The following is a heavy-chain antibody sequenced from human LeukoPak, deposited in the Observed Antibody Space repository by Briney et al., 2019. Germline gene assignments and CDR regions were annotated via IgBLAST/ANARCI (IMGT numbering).Heavy chain of an antibody. CDR2: FTGRDNNI. Sequence: PGGSLTLSCAASGFTFSTYAMTWVRQAPGKGLEWVSGFTGRDNNIDYVDSVKGRSTISRDNSKNTLYLQMTSLRAEDTAVYYCAKVYRSGWSYFDSWGQGAAVTVSS. CDR1: GFTFSTYA. J-gene: IGHJ4*02. CDR3: AKVYRSGWSYFDS. V-gene: IGHV3-23*01. D-gene: IGHD6-19*01.